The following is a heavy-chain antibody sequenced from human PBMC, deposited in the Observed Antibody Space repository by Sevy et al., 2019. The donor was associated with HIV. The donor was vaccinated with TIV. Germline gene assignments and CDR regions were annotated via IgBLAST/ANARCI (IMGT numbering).Heavy chain of an antibody. CDR3: ACGGGPASPRYYYYGMDV. Sequence: ASVKVSCKASGGTFSSYAISWVRQAPGQGLEWMGGIIPIFGTANYAQKFQGRVTITADESTSTAYMELSSLRSEDTAVYYCACGGGPASPRYYYYGMDVWGQGTTVTVSS. CDR1: GGTFSSYA. J-gene: IGHJ6*02. V-gene: IGHV1-69*13. D-gene: IGHD2-2*01. CDR2: IIPIFGTA.